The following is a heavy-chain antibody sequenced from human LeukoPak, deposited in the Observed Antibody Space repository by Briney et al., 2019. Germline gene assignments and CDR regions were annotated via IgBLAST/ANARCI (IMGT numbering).Heavy chain of an antibody. CDR2: INHSGST. J-gene: IGHJ4*02. CDR3: ARQDYVWGSYRQGDFDY. V-gene: IGHV4-34*01. Sequence: KPSETLSRTCAVYGGSFSGYYWSWIRQPPGKGLEWIGEINHSGSTNYNPSLKSRVTISVDTSKNQFSLKLSSVTAADTAVYYCARQDYVWGSYRQGDFDYWGQGTLVTVSS. D-gene: IGHD3-16*02. CDR1: GGSFSGYY.